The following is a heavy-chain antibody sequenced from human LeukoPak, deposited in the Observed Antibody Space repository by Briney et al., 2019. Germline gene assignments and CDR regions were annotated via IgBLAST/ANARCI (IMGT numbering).Heavy chain of an antibody. Sequence: GGSLRLSCEVSGFTVSSNYMTWVRQAPGKGVEWVSIIYSGGSTYYADSVKGRFAISRDNSKNTLYLQMNSLRAEDTAVFYCARDLTGDAYFDYWGQGTLVTVSS. D-gene: IGHD7-27*01. CDR3: ARDLTGDAYFDY. J-gene: IGHJ4*02. CDR2: IYSGGST. CDR1: GFTVSSNY. V-gene: IGHV3-66*01.